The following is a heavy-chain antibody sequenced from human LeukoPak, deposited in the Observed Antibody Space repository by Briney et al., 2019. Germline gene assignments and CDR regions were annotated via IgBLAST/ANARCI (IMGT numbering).Heavy chain of an antibody. CDR2: ISAYNGNT. CDR1: GYTFTSYG. D-gene: IGHD6-19*01. CDR3: ARSAVAGTMGAEYFQH. J-gene: IGHJ1*01. Sequence: ASVKVSCKGSGYTFTSYGISWVRQAPGQGLEWMGWISAYNGNTNYAQKLQGRVTMTTDTSTSTAYMELSSLRSDDTAVYYCARSAVAGTMGAEYFQHWGQGTLVTVSS. V-gene: IGHV1-18*01.